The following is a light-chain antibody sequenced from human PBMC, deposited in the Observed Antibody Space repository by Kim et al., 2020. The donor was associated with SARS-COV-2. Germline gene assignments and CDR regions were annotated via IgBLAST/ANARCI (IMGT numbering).Light chain of an antibody. CDR2: DAS. CDR1: QSISSW. J-gene: IGKJ2*01. CDR3: QQYNSYAYT. V-gene: IGKV1-5*01. Sequence: DIQMTQSPSTLSASVGDRVTITCRASQSISSWLAWYQQKPGKAPKLLIYDASNLESGVPSRFSGSGSGTEFTLTISSLQPDDFAAYYCQQYNSYAYTFGQGTKWRSN.